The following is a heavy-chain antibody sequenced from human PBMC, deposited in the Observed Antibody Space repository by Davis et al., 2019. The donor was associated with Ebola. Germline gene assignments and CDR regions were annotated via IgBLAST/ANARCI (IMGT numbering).Heavy chain of an antibody. D-gene: IGHD5-24*01. CDR3: ARAQEMATNVPGY. CDR2: ISSRSNYI. V-gene: IGHV3-21*01. J-gene: IGHJ4*02. CDR1: GFSFSSYS. Sequence: GESLKISCGISGFSFSSYSVNWVRQAPGKGLEWVSSISSRSNYIYYADSLKGRFTISRDNAKNSVYLEMNSLRAEDTAVYYCARAQEMATNVPGYWGQGTVVIVSS.